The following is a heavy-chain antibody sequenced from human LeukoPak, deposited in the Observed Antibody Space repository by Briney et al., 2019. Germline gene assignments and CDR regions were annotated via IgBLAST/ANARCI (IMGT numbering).Heavy chain of an antibody. V-gene: IGHV4-4*07. D-gene: IGHD3-22*01. CDR1: GDFISSYY. CDR3: ARDRRCYYSDSSGYYPGSYYTDV. J-gene: IGHJ6*03. Sequence: TSETLSLTCTVSGDFISSYYWSWIRQPAGKGLEWIGLIYSSEAINYNPSLKSRVTISVDKSNNQFSLTLTSVTAADTAVYYCARDRRCYYSDSSGYYPGSYYTDVWGKGTTVTVS. CDR2: IYSSEAI.